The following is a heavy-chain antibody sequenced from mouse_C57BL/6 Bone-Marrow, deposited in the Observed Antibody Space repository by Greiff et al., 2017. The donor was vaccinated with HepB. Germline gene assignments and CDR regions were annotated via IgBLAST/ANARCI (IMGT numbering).Heavy chain of an antibody. CDR2: IYPGSGST. V-gene: IGHV1-55*01. Sequence: VQLQQSGAELVKPGASVKMSCKASGYTFTSYWITWVKQRPGQGLEWIGDIYPGSGSTNYNEKFKSKATLTVDTSSSTAYMQLSSLTSEDSAVYYCARYWSNPGGYFDYWGQGTTLTVSS. J-gene: IGHJ2*01. D-gene: IGHD4-1*01. CDR1: GYTFTSYW. CDR3: ARYWSNPGGYFDY.